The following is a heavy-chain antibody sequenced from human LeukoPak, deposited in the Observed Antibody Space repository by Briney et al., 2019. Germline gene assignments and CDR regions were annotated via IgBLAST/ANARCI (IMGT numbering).Heavy chain of an antibody. CDR3: ARGSGGFDP. CDR1: GFTFSSYA. CDR2: ISGGGDNT. V-gene: IGHV3-23*01. D-gene: IGHD3-10*01. J-gene: IGHJ5*02. Sequence: GGSLRLSCAASGFTFSSYAMSWVRQAPGKGLEWVSAISGGGDNTYYADSVRGRFTISRDNSKNTLYLQMNSLRAEDTAVYYCARGSGGFDPWGQGTLVTVSS.